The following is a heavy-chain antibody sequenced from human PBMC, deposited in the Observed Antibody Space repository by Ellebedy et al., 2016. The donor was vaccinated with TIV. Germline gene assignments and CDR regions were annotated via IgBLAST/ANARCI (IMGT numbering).Heavy chain of an antibody. V-gene: IGHV4-38-2*01. CDR1: GSSISSGYY. CDR2: MYHSGST. D-gene: IGHD3-9*01. CDR3: ARHPQNVYFRP. J-gene: IGHJ4*02. Sequence: MPGGSLRLSCSVSGSSISSGYYWGWIRQPPGRGLEWIGSMYHSGSTYYSPSLKSRVTISVDTSKNQLSLRLSSVTAADTAVYYCARHPQNVYFRPWGQGTLVTVSS.